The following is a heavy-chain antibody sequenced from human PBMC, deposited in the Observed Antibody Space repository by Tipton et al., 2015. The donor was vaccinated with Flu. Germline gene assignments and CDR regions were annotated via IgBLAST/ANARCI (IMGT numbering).Heavy chain of an antibody. CDR2: IYSSGRST. Sequence: PGLVKPSETLSLTCTVSGGSISGYYWSWIRQPPGRGLEWIGYIYSSGRSTNYNPSVKSRVTISVDTSKNKFALELSSVTAADTTVYYCARIRLRGSYCVVLDYLGQGTLVTVTS. V-gene: IGHV4-59*01. D-gene: IGHD1-26*01. CDR3: ARIRLRGSYCVVLDY. J-gene: IGHJ4*02. CDR1: GGSISGYY.